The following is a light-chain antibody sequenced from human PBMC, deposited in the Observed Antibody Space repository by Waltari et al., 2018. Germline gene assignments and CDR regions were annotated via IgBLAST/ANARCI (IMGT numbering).Light chain of an antibody. Sequence: QSVLTQPPSASGTPGPRVTISCSGSSSNIGRNYVYWYQQLPGTAPKLRIYRNNQRPSGVPDRFSGSKSGTSASLAISGLRSEDEADYYCAAWDDSLSGVVFGGGTKLTVL. CDR3: AAWDDSLSGVV. CDR2: RNN. J-gene: IGLJ2*01. CDR1: SSNIGRNY. V-gene: IGLV1-47*01.